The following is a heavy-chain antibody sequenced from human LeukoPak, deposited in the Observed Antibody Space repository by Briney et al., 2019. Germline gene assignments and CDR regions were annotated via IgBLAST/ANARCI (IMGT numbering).Heavy chain of an antibody. J-gene: IGHJ4*02. Sequence: PGRSLRLSCAASGFAFNTYAMHWVRQAPGQGLEWVALIWHDGSHKFYSNSVRGQFTISRDNSKNTVSLQVNNLRPEDTAVYYCARKIFGSGSYPDFWGQGTLVTVSS. CDR3: ARKIFGSGSYPDF. CDR2: IWHDGSHK. V-gene: IGHV3-33*01. CDR1: GFAFNTYA. D-gene: IGHD3-10*01.